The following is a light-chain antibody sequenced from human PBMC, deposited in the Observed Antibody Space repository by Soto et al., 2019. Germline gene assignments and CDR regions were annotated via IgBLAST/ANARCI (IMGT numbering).Light chain of an antibody. CDR2: YDS. Sequence: SYELTQPPSVSVSPGKTARITCGGNNIGSKSVHWYQQKPGQAPVLVIYYDSDRPSGIPERFSGSNYGNTATLTISRVEDGDEADYYCQVWDSSSDHVFGTGTKVTVL. J-gene: IGLJ1*01. V-gene: IGLV3-21*04. CDR3: QVWDSSSDHV. CDR1: NIGSKS.